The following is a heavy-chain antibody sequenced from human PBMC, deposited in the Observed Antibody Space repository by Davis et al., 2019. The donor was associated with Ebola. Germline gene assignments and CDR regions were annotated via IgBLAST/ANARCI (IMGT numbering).Heavy chain of an antibody. CDR2: ISGYNGNT. D-gene: IGHD4-17*01. J-gene: IGHJ6*01. CDR3: ARVRFGDYIAYYYGMDV. CDR1: GDVFSAYT. V-gene: IGHV1-18*01. Sequence: ASVKVSCKASGDVFSAYTLNWVRQAPGQGLEWMGWISGYNGNTNYAQKLQGRGTMTIDTSTSTAYLELRSLRSDDTAAYFCARVRFGDYIAYYYGMDVWGQGTTVTVSS.